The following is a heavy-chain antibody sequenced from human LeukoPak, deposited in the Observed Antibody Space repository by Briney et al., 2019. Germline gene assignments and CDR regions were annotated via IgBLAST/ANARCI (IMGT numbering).Heavy chain of an antibody. J-gene: IGHJ4*02. Sequence: PSETLSLTCTVSGDSISGYYWSWIRQPAGKGLEWIGRIYASGSTNYNPSLRSRVTMSVDTSKSQFSLTLSSVTAADTAVYYCARLRQHYGDYYFDYWGQGTLVTVSS. V-gene: IGHV4-4*07. D-gene: IGHD4-17*01. CDR3: ARLRQHYGDYYFDY. CDR2: IYASGST. CDR1: GDSISGYY.